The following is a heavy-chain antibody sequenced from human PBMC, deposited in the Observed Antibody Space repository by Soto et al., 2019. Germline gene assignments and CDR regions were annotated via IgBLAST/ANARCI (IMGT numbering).Heavy chain of an antibody. CDR3: ARDPGRGSSWPDYYYYGMDV. V-gene: IGHV3-33*01. J-gene: IGHJ6*02. CDR2: IWYDGSNK. Sequence: GGSLRLSCAASGFTFSSYGMHWVRQAPGKGLEWVAVIWYDGSNKYYADSVKGRFTISRDNSKNTLYLQMNSLRAEDTAVYYCARDPGRGSSWPDYYYYGMDVWGQGTTLTVSS. D-gene: IGHD6-13*01. CDR1: GFTFSSYG.